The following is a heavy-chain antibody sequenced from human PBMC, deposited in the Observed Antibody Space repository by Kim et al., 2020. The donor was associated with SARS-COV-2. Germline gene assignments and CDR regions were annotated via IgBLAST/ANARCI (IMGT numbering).Heavy chain of an antibody. J-gene: IGHJ4*02. V-gene: IGHV1-3*01. CDR1: GYTFTSYA. D-gene: IGHD3-3*01. Sequence: ASVKVSCKASGYTFTSYAMHWVRQAPGQRLEWMGWINAGNGNTKYSQKFQGRVTITRDTSASTAYMELSSLRSEDTAVYYCARGPYDFWSGYLELGYWGQGTLVTVSS. CDR3: ARGPYDFWSGYLELGY. CDR2: INAGNGNT.